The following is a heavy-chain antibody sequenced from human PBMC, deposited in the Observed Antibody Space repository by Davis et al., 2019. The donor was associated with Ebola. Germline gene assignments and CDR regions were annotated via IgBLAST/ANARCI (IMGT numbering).Heavy chain of an antibody. D-gene: IGHD6-6*01. V-gene: IGHV3-53*01. CDR1: GFIVSSNY. J-gene: IGHJ4*02. CDR2: IYSGGNT. CDR3: AGEFRPLGYFAY. Sequence: GESLKISCAASGFIVSSNYMHWVRQAPGKGPEWVSVIYSGGNTHYADSVKGRFTISRGNSKNTLYLQMNSLSAEDTAVYYCAGEFRPLGYFAYWGQGTLVTVSP.